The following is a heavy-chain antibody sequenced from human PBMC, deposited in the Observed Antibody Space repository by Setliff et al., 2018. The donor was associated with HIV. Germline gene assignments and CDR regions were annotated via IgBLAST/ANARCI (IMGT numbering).Heavy chain of an antibody. CDR2: IYHSGST. CDR3: ARDRLTYYFDY. CDR1: GYSISSGYY. D-gene: IGHD3-22*01. Sequence: ETLSLTCAVSGYSISSGYYWGWIRQPPGKGLEWIGSIYHSGSTYYNPSLKSRVTFSVDTSKNQFSLKLSSVTAADTAVYYCARDRLTYYFDYWGQGILVTVSS. V-gene: IGHV4-38-2*02. J-gene: IGHJ4*02.